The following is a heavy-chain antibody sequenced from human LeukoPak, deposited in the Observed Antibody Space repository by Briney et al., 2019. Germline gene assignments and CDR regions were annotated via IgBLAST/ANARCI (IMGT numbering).Heavy chain of an antibody. V-gene: IGHV4-39*07. Sequence: SETLSLTCSVSSVSISSSPYYWAWIRQPPGKGLEWIGTIYYIGSTYYNPSLRSRVTISVDTSKTQLSLKLNFVTAADTAMYYCATGARGGFGELLPPGFTGHWGQGNLVTVSS. CDR3: ATGARGGFGELLPPGFTGH. J-gene: IGHJ4*02. CDR2: IYYIGST. CDR1: SVSISSSPYY. D-gene: IGHD3-10*01.